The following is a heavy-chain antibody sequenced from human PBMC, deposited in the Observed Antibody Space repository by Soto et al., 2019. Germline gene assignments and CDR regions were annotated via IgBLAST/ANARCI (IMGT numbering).Heavy chain of an antibody. Sequence: GVLRLSCAASGFTVSSKYMSWVRQAPGKGLEWVSLIQSGGPTYYADSVKGRFTISRDTSENTLHLQMDSLRAEDTAVYYCARDDVLCDGGRCYGVPLDVWGQGTMVTVSS. CDR2: IQSGGPT. V-gene: IGHV3-66*01. CDR1: GFTVSSKY. J-gene: IGHJ6*02. CDR3: ARDDVLCDGGRCYGVPLDV. D-gene: IGHD2-15*01.